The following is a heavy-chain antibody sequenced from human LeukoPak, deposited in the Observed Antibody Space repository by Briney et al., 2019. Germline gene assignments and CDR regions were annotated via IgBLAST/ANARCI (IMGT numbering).Heavy chain of an antibody. V-gene: IGHV4-61*02. J-gene: IGHJ4*02. D-gene: IGHD5-12*01. CDR1: GGSISSGSYY. CDR3: ARHLGVYSGYDYLDY. Sequence: NPSQTLSLTCTVSGGSISSGSYYWSWIRQPAGKGLEWIGRIYTSGSTNYNPSLKSRVTISVDTSKNQFSLKLSSVTAADTAVYYCARHLGVYSGYDYLDYWGQGTLVTVSS. CDR2: IYTSGST.